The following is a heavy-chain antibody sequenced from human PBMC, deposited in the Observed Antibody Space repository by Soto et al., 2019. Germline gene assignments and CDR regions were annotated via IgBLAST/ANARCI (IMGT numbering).Heavy chain of an antibody. J-gene: IGHJ4*02. D-gene: IGHD1-26*01. CDR1: GFIFSSYG. V-gene: IGHV3-33*01. CDR3: ARDYHATFDY. Sequence: QVQVVESGGGVVQPGRSLRLSCAASGFIFSSYGMHWVRQAPGKGLEWVAVIWYDGSNKDYADSVKGRFTISRDNSKNMLYLQMNSLRAEDTALYYCARDYHATFDYWGLGTLVTVSS. CDR2: IWYDGSNK.